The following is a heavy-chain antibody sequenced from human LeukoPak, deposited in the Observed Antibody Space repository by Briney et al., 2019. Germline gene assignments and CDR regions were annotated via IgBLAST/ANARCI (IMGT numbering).Heavy chain of an antibody. CDR3: ARDGAYSSSSDVDY. J-gene: IGHJ4*02. Sequence: GGSLRLSCAASGFTFSSYGMHWVRQAPGKGLEWVAVISYDGSNKYYADSVKGRFTISRDNSKNTLYLQMNSLRAEDTAVYYCARDGAYSSSSDVDYWGQGTLVTVSS. D-gene: IGHD6-6*01. CDR2: ISYDGSNK. V-gene: IGHV3-30*03. CDR1: GFTFSSYG.